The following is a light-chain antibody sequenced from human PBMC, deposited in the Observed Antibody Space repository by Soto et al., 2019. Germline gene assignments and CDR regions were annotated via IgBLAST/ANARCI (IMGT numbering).Light chain of an antibody. V-gene: IGKV3-15*01. J-gene: IGKJ2*01. CDR1: QSVSSN. Sequence: EIVMTQSPATLSVSPGERATLSCRASQSVSSNLAWYQQKPGQAPRLLIYGASTRATVIPARFSGCGSGTEFTLTISSLQSEDLAVYYCQQYNNWNTFGQGTKLEIK. CDR2: GAS. CDR3: QQYNNWNT.